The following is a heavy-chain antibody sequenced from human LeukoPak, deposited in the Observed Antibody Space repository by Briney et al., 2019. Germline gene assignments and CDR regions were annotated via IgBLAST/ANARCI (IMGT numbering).Heavy chain of an antibody. CDR3: ARGGFTIFGVVIIGGMDV. D-gene: IGHD3-3*01. CDR1: GFTFSSYS. J-gene: IGHJ6*02. Sequence: GGSLRLSCAASGFTFSSYSMNWVRQAPGKGLEWVSHISSSSSTIYYADSVKGRFTISRDNAKNSLYLQMNSLRAEDTAVYYCARGGFTIFGVVIIGGMDVWGQGTTVTVSS. V-gene: IGHV3-48*01. CDR2: ISSSSSTI.